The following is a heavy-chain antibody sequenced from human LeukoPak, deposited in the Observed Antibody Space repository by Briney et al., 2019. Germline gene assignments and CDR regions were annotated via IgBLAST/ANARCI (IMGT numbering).Heavy chain of an antibody. CDR3: AKGAYDYIEMGYFDS. CDR1: GLTSTNYA. Sequence: GGSLRLSCAASGLTSTNYAMNWVRQAPGKGLEWVSILIGSNGATDYADSVKGRFTISRDNSKNTLYLQMNSLRAEDTAIYYCAKGAYDYIEMGYFDSWGRGTLVTVSS. CDR2: LIGSNGAT. D-gene: IGHD5-12*01. V-gene: IGHV3-23*01. J-gene: IGHJ4*02.